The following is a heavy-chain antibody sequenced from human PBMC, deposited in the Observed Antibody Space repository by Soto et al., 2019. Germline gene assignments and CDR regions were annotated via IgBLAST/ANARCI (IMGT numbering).Heavy chain of an antibody. Sequence: GPSVKVSCKASGYTFTSYGISWVRQAPGQGLAWMGWISAYNGNTDYAQKLQGRVTMTRDTSTSTGYMELRRLRSDDTAVYYCARATLDRYCDFWSGRRYYFDCRGQGTLVTVSS. D-gene: IGHD3-3*01. CDR1: GYTFTSYG. J-gene: IGHJ4*02. CDR3: ARATLDRYCDFWSGRRYYFDC. CDR2: ISAYNGNT. V-gene: IGHV1-18*01.